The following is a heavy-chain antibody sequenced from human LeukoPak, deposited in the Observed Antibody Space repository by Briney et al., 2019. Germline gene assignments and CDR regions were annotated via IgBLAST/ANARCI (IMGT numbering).Heavy chain of an antibody. J-gene: IGHJ3*02. CDR1: GFTFSSYE. CDR2: ISSSGSNI. Sequence: GGSLRLSCAASGFTFSSYEMNWVRQAPGKGLAWVSYISSSGSNIYYADYVQGRFTISGDNAKNSLYLPMNRLRAEDTAVYYCARDAYDSSVYYSPYDAFDIWGQGTMVTVSS. V-gene: IGHV3-48*03. CDR3: ARDAYDSSVYYSPYDAFDI. D-gene: IGHD3-22*01.